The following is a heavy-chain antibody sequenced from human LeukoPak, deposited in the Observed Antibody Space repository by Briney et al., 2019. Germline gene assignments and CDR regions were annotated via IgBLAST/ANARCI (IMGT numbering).Heavy chain of an antibody. CDR3: ARGYSSSWYVAFDY. V-gene: IGHV3-9*01. CDR1: GFTFDDYA. Sequence: PGRSLRLSCAASGFTFDDYAMHWVRQAPGKGLEWVSGISWNSGSIGYADSVKGRFTISRDNAKNSLYLQMNSLRAEDTAVYYCARGYSSSWYVAFDYWGQGTLVTVSS. J-gene: IGHJ4*02. D-gene: IGHD6-13*01. CDR2: ISWNSGSI.